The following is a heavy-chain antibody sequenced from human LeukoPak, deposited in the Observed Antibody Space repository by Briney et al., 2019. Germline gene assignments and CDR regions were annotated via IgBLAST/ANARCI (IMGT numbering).Heavy chain of an antibody. J-gene: IGHJ4*02. D-gene: IGHD3-10*01. CDR3: AYYGSGSNVVDY. Sequence: SQTLSLTCTVSGGSISSGGYYWSWIRQPPGKGLEWIGYIYHSGSTYYNPSLKSRVTISVDRSKNQFSLKLSSVTAADTAVYYCAYYGSGSNVVDYWGQGTLVTVSS. CDR2: IYHSGST. V-gene: IGHV4-30-2*01. CDR1: GGSISSGGYY.